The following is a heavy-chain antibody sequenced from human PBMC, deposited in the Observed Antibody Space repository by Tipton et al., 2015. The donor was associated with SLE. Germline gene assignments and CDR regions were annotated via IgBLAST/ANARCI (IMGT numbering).Heavy chain of an antibody. CDR2: IYYSGST. V-gene: IGHV4-59*05. Sequence: TLSLTCTVSGGSISSHYWSWIRQPPGKGLEWIGSIYYSGSTYYNPSLKSRVTISVDTSKNQFSLKLSSVTAADTAVYYCARAYYDFWSGFPYGMDVWGQGTTVTVSS. CDR1: GGSISSHY. J-gene: IGHJ6*02. CDR3: ARAYYDFWSGFPYGMDV. D-gene: IGHD3-3*01.